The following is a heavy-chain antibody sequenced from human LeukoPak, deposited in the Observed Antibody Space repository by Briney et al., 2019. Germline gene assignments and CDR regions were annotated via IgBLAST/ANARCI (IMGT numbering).Heavy chain of an antibody. D-gene: IGHD5-18*01. CDR2: IYYSGST. CDR3: ASESTYRYNY. J-gene: IGHJ4*02. V-gene: IGHV4-31*03. CDR1: GASISSGGYY. Sequence: PSETLSLTCTVSGASISSGGYYWSWIRQHPGKDLEWIAYIYYSGSTYYNPSLKSRLAISVDTSKNQFSLKLSSVTAADTAVYYCASESTYRYNYWGQGTLVTVSS.